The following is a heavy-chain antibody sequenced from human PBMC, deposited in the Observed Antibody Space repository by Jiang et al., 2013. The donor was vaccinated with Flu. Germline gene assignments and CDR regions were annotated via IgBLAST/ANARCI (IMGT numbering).Heavy chain of an antibody. CDR2: IYYSGST. J-gene: IGHJ4*02. Sequence: GSGLVKPSETLSLTCTVSGGSISSYYWSWIRQPPGKGLEWIGYIYYSGSTNYNPSLKSRVTISVDTSKNQFSLKLSSVTAADTAVYYCARRGSGWPFDYWGQGTLVTVSS. V-gene: IGHV4-59*08. CDR1: GGSISSYY. D-gene: IGHD6-19*01. CDR3: ARRGSGWPFDY.